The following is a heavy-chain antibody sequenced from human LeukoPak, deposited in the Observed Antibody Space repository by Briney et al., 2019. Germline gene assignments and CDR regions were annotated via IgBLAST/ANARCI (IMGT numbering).Heavy chain of an antibody. D-gene: IGHD6-13*01. CDR1: GFTFSSYA. Sequence: GGSLRLSCAASGFTFSSYAMSWVRQAPGKGLEWVSTISGSGGSTYYADSVKGRFTISRDNSKNTLYLQMNSLRAEDTAVYYCAKARGYSSSWYPSLDYWGQGTLDTVSS. CDR3: AKARGYSSSWYPSLDY. CDR2: ISGSGGST. J-gene: IGHJ4*02. V-gene: IGHV3-23*01.